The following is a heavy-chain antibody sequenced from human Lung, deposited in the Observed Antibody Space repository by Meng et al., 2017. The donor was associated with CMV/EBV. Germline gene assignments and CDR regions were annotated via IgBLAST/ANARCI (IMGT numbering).Heavy chain of an antibody. V-gene: IGHV1-69*05. CDR2: IIPIFGTA. D-gene: IGHD3-3*01. Sequence: SVKISXKASGGTFSSYPISWVRQAPGQGLEWMGGIIPIFGTANYAQKFQGRVTITTDESTSTAYMELSSLRSEDTAVYYCARGRDFWSGSGGMDVWGQGTTVTVSS. CDR3: ARGRDFWSGSGGMDV. J-gene: IGHJ6*02. CDR1: GGTFSSYP.